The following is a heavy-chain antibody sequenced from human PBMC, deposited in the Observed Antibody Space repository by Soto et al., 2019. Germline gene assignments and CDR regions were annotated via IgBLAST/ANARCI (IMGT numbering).Heavy chain of an antibody. Sequence: QVTLKESGPALVKPTETLTLTCTVSGFSLTTGKMGVSWIRQPPGKALEWLAQIFSDNERSYSTSLQGRLTISKDTSGSQVVLSMTNVDPVDTATYYCARMNVDSYQFYYAMDVWGQGTTVTVSS. CDR3: ARMNVDSYQFYYAMDV. V-gene: IGHV2-26*01. CDR2: IFSDNER. J-gene: IGHJ6*02. CDR1: GFSLTTGKMG. D-gene: IGHD4-17*01.